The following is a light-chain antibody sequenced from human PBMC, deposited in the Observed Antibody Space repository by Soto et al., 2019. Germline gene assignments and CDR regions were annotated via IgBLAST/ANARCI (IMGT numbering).Light chain of an antibody. V-gene: IGKV3-11*01. CDR2: DAS. CDR3: QQRSDWPST. Sequence: EIVLTQSPATLSLSPGERATLSCRASQSVSRYLAWYQQKPGQAPRLLIYDASNRATGIPARFSGSGSGTDFHLTISSLEPEDFAVYYCQQRSDWPSTFGGGTKVQIK. J-gene: IGKJ4*01. CDR1: QSVSRY.